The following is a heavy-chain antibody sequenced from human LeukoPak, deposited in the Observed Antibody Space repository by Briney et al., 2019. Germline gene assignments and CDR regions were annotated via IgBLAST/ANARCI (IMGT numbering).Heavy chain of an antibody. J-gene: IGHJ4*02. V-gene: IGHV4-4*02. CDR2: IYHSGST. D-gene: IGHD2-21*01. CDR1: GGSISSSNW. Sequence: PSGTLSLTCAVSGGSISSSNWWSWVRQPPGKGLEWIGEIYHSGSTNYNPSLKSRVTISVDKSKNQFSLKLSSVTAADTAVYYCTRHCCGDIRDFDYWGQGTLVTVSS. CDR3: TRHCCGDIRDFDY.